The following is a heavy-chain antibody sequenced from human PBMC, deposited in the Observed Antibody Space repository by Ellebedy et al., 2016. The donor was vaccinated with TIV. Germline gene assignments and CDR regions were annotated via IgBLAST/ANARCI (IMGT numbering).Heavy chain of an antibody. CDR1: GYTFTSYA. Sequence: SVKVSCXASGYTFTSYAISWVRQAPGQGLEWMGGIIPIFGTANYAQKFQGRVTITADESTSTAYMELRSLRSDDTAVYYCARSIHYYYGMDVWGQGTTVTVSS. CDR2: IIPIFGTA. CDR3: ARSIHYYYGMDV. J-gene: IGHJ6*02. V-gene: IGHV1-69*13.